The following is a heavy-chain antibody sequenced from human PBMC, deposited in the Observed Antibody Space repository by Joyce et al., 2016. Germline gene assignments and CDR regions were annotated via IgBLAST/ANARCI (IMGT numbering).Heavy chain of an antibody. CDR1: GYNFKSYA. V-gene: IGHV1-18*01. J-gene: IGHJ5*01. CDR3: ARDHIQLWVGDFGLDS. Sequence: QAHLVQSGAEVKKPGASVRVSCKASGYNFKSYAVSWLRQAPGQRLEWMGWIRPDNGDTVFAEKFHGTVGMTTDTATSTVYLELRSLTPDDTAVYFCARDHIQLWVGDFGLDSWGQGTLVTVSS. D-gene: IGHD3-10*01. CDR2: IRPDNGDT.